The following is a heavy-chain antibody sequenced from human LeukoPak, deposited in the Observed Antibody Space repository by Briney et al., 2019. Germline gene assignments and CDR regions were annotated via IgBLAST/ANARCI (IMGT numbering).Heavy chain of an antibody. J-gene: IGHJ6*02. CDR1: GYTFTSYG. D-gene: IGHD6-19*01. V-gene: IGHV1-18*01. CDR2: ISAYNGNT. Sequence: ASVKVSCKASGYTFTSYGISWVRQAPGQGLEWMGWISAYNGNTNYAQKFQGRVTITADESTSTAYMELSSLRSEDTAVYYCARVVAGKPHNYYYYYGMDVWGQGTTVTVSS. CDR3: ARVVAGKPHNYYYYYGMDV.